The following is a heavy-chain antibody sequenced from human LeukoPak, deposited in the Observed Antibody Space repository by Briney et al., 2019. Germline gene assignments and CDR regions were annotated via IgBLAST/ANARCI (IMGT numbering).Heavy chain of an antibody. CDR3: AREASYCWYCSSTSSRGSYFDY. Sequence: ASVKVSFKASGYTFTSYYMHWVRQAPGRGLEWMGIINPSGGSTSYAQKFQGRVTMTRDTSTSTVYMELSNLRSEDTAVYYCAREASYCWYCSSTSSRGSYFDYWGQGTLVTVSS. CDR1: GYTFTSYY. J-gene: IGHJ4*02. V-gene: IGHV1-46*01. D-gene: IGHD2-2*01. CDR2: INPSGGST.